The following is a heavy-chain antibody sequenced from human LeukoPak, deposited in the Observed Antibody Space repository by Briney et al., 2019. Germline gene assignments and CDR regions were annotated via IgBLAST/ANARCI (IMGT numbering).Heavy chain of an antibody. Sequence: SVEVSCKASGYTSTSYYMHWVRQAPGQGLEWMGGIIPILGTANYAQKFQGRVTITADESTSTAYMELSSLRSEDTAVYYCARTLIVGATSSYFDYWGQGTLVTVSS. CDR1: GYTSTSYY. V-gene: IGHV1-69*13. D-gene: IGHD1-26*01. J-gene: IGHJ4*02. CDR2: IIPILGTA. CDR3: ARTLIVGATSSYFDY.